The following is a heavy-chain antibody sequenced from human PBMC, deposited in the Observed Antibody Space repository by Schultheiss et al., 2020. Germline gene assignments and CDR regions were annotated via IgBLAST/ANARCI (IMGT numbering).Heavy chain of an antibody. CDR3: ARAPRLFAWRVSSFDI. J-gene: IGHJ3*02. D-gene: IGHD2-21*01. V-gene: IGHV4-31*03. CDR2: IYYSGST. Sequence: SQTLSLTCTVSGGSISSGGYYWSWIRQHPGKGLEWIGYIYYSGSTYYNPSLKSRVTISVDTSKNQFSLKLSSVTAADTAVFYCARAPRLFAWRVSSFDIWGQGTMVTVSS. CDR1: GGSISSGGYY.